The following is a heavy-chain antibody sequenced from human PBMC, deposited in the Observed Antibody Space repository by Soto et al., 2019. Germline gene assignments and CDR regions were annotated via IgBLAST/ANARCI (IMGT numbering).Heavy chain of an antibody. V-gene: IGHV4-31*03. CDR2: IYYSGTT. Sequence: PSETLSLTCIVSGGSVSSGTFYWSWIRQHPGKGLEWIGFIYYSGTTYYNPSLKSRVTISVDTSKNHFSLTLTSVTAADTAVYYCARYLAAPGNWFDPWGQGALVTVSS. CDR1: GGSVSSGTFY. J-gene: IGHJ5*02. CDR3: ARYLAAPGNWFDP.